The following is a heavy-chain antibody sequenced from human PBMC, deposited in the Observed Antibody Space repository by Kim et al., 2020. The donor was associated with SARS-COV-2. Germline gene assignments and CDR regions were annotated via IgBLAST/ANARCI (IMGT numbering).Heavy chain of an antibody. V-gene: IGHV5-51*01. CDR2: IYGGDSET. CDR3: ASVVFADSIYGGGAFDL. Sequence: GESLKISCKSSGNTFTNYWIAWVRQMPGKGLEWMGVIYGGDSETRYSPSFQGQVTISVDKSIRTAYLQWSSLKASDTAVYYCASVVFADSIYGGGAFDLWGQGTTVIVSS. CDR1: GNTFTNYW. D-gene: IGHD3-10*02. J-gene: IGHJ3*01.